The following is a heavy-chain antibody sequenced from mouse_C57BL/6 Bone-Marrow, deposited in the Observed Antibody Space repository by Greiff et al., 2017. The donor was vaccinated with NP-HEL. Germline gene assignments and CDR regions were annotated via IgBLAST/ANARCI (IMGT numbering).Heavy chain of an antibody. CDR1: GFTFSDYY. D-gene: IGHD2-1*01. V-gene: IGHV5-12*01. CDR3: ARPGNYYAMDY. CDR2: ISNGGGST. J-gene: IGHJ4*01. Sequence: EVNVVESGGGLVQPGGSLKLSCAASGFTFSDYYMYWVRQTPEKRLEWVAYISNGGGSTYYPDTVKGRFTISRDNAKNTLYLQMSRLKSEDTAMYYCARPGNYYAMDYWGQGTSVTVSS.